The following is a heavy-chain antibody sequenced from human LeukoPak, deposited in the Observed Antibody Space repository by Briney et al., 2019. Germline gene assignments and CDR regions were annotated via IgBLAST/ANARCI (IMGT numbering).Heavy chain of an antibody. CDR1: DGSISSSSYY. CDR3: ARDRYYYDSSGYNVGYGMDV. V-gene: IGHV4-39*07. J-gene: IGHJ6*02. D-gene: IGHD3-22*01. Sequence: SETLSLTCTVSDGSISSSSYYWGWIRQPPGKGLEWIGNIYYSGSTNYNPSLKSRVTISVDTSKNQFSLKLSSVTAADTAVYYCARDRYYYDSSGYNVGYGMDVWGQGTTVTVSS. CDR2: IYYSGST.